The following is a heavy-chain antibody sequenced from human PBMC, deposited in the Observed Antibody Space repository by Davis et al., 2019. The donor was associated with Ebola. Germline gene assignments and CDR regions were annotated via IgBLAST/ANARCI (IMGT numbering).Heavy chain of an antibody. CDR1: GFTFSDYW. J-gene: IGHJ3*02. D-gene: IGHD6-19*01. CDR2: ISYDGSYN. CDR3: AKDRGGAVAGLNDALDI. Sequence: GESLKISCAASGFTFSDYWMSWVRQAPGKGLEWVAVISYDGSYNYYADSVKGRFTISRDNSKNPLYLQMNSLRAEDTAVYYCAKDRGGAVAGLNDALDIWGQGTMVTVSS. V-gene: IGHV3-30*18.